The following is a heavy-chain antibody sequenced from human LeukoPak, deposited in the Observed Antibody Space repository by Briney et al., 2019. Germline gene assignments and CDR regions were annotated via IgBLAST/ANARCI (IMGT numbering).Heavy chain of an antibody. V-gene: IGHV3-74*01. CDR3: ARDGFTGPVTAYLDY. Sequence: AGSLTLSRPPSGLTFNKYSMRWVRQAAGNGLVWVSRLAGDGSDTKYGDSGRGRFTISRDHVKNTLYLQMTTLLSDDTGVYLCARDGFTGPVTAYLDYRGQGTLVTVSS. CDR1: GLTFNKYS. CDR2: LAGDGSDT. J-gene: IGHJ4*01. D-gene: IGHD2-8*02.